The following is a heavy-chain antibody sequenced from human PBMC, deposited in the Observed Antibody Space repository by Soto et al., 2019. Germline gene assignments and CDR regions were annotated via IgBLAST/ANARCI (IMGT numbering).Heavy chain of an antibody. Sequence: KPSETLSLTCAGYGGSFSGYYWSWIRQPPGKGLEWIGEVNHSGSTNYNPSLKSRVTISVDTSKNQFSLKLSSVTAADTAVYYCARGWSGLVIIRFDPWGQGTLVTVSS. CDR1: GGSFSGYY. CDR3: ARGWSGLVIIRFDP. CDR2: VNHSGST. J-gene: IGHJ5*02. D-gene: IGHD3-9*01. V-gene: IGHV4-34*01.